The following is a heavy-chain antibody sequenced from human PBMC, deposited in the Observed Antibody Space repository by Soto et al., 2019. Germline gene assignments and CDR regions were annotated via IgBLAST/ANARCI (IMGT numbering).Heavy chain of an antibody. Sequence: EVQLLESGGGLVRPGESLRLSCAASGFTFSSYAMSWVRQAPGKGLEWVSVISGSDDSTYYADSVKGRFTISRDNSKNPLYLQMNSLRAEDTAVYYCAKRSSSSTFDYWGQGTLVTVSS. CDR3: AKRSSSSTFDY. D-gene: IGHD6-6*01. CDR1: GFTFSSYA. J-gene: IGHJ4*02. CDR2: ISGSDDST. V-gene: IGHV3-23*01.